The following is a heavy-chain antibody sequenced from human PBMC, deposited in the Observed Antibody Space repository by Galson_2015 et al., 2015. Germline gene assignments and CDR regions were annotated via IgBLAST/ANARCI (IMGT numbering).Heavy chain of an antibody. D-gene: IGHD6-6*01. J-gene: IGHJ4*02. V-gene: IGHV3-74*01. CDR2: ISGDGSST. Sequence: SLRLSCAASGFTFSNYCMHWVRQAPGKGLVWVSRISGDGSSTSYADSVKGRFTISRDNAKNTLYLQMNSLRAEDTAMYYCARFSSSVYYFDYWGQGTLVTVSS. CDR1: GFTFSNYC. CDR3: ARFSSSVYYFDY.